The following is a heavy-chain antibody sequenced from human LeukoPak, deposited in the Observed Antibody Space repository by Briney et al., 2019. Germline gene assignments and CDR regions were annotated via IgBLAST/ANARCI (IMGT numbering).Heavy chain of an antibody. Sequence: SETLSLTCAVYGGSFSGYYWSWIRQPPGKGLEWIGEINHSGSTNYNPSLKSRVTISVDTSKNQFSLKLSSVTAADTAVYYCARSKVVPAAVRPHAGSMDVWGQGTTVTVSS. CDR2: INHSGST. J-gene: IGHJ6*02. D-gene: IGHD2-2*01. V-gene: IGHV4-34*01. CDR3: ARSKVVPAAVRPHAGSMDV. CDR1: GGSFSGYY.